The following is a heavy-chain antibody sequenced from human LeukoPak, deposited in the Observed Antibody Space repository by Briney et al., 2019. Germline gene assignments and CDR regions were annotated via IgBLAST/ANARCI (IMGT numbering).Heavy chain of an antibody. CDR2: IYTSGST. V-gene: IGHV4-61*02. D-gene: IGHD6-6*01. CDR3: AREGGSSPDY. Sequence: SETLSLTCTVSGGSISSGSYYWSWIRQPAGKGLEWIGRIYTSGSTNYNPSLKSRVTISVDTSKNQFSLKLSSVTAADTAVYYCAREGGSSPDYWGQGTLVTVSS. J-gene: IGHJ4*02. CDR1: GGSISSGSYY.